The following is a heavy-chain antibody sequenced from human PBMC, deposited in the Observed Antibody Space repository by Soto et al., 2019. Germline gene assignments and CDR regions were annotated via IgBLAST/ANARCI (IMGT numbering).Heavy chain of an antibody. CDR1: GYSISSGCF. J-gene: IGHJ4*02. V-gene: IGHV4-38-2*02. D-gene: IGHD5-12*01. CDR3: ARESSSGYHSYDY. Sequence: KTSETLSLTCAVSGYSISSGCFWGWIRQPPGKGLEWIANMYHDGNTHYNPSLKSRVTMSVDTSKNQFSLKLDSVTAADTAVYYCARESSSGYHSYDYWGQGILVTVSS. CDR2: MYHDGNT.